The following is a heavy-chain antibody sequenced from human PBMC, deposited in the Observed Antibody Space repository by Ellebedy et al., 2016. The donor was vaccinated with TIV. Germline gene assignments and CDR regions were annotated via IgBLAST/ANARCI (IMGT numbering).Heavy chain of an antibody. J-gene: IGHJ4*02. CDR2: IYYSGST. CDR1: GGSISSSSYY. V-gene: IGHV4-39*07. CDR3: ARGDLSPGILTGSFIFDY. D-gene: IGHD3-9*01. Sequence: MPSETLSLTCTVSGGSISSSSYYWGWIRQPPGKGLEWIGSIYYSGSTNYNPSLKSRVTISVDTSKNQFSLKLSSVTAADTAVYYCARGDLSPGILTGSFIFDYWGQGTLVTVSS.